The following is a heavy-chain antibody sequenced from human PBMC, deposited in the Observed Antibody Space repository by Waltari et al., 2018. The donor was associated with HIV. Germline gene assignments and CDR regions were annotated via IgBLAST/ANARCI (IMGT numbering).Heavy chain of an antibody. V-gene: IGHV3-21*02. Sequence: EARLTESGGGLVMPGTSLRLSCSGCDFDFARFTLTWIRQTTHGGLQWVASIGVSSNYLYYSDSVKGRFTVSRDNAKGSLSLQMTRLRSEDSGLYFCARDRTSVTTGDFDSWGRGTLVTVSS. CDR1: DFDFARFT. CDR2: IGVSSNYL. CDR3: ARDRTSVTTGDFDS. D-gene: IGHD4-17*01. J-gene: IGHJ4*02.